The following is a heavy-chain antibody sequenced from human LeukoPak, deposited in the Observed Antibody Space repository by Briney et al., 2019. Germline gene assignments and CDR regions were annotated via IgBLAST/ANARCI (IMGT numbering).Heavy chain of an antibody. V-gene: IGHV4-39*01. J-gene: IGHJ4*02. CDR3: AREGFLEWSHIDY. Sequence: SETLSLTCTVSGGSISSSSYYWGWIRQPPGKGLEWIGSTYYSGSTYYNPSLKSRVTISVDTSKNQFSLKLSSVTAADTAVYYCAREGFLEWSHIDYWGQGTLVTVSS. CDR1: GGSISSSSYY. CDR2: TYYSGST. D-gene: IGHD3-3*01.